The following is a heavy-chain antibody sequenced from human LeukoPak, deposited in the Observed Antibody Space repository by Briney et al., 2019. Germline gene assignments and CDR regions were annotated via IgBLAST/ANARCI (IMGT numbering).Heavy chain of an antibody. J-gene: IGHJ5*01. CDR3: ARHFYFDTSLDS. D-gene: IGHD3-22*01. CDR1: GFSLSTSGVG. Sequence: ESGPTLVKPTQTLTLTCTFSGFSLSTSGVGVGWIRQPPGKALEWLALNYWDDDKRYSPSLKSRLTITKDTSKNQVVLTMTNMDPVDTATYYCARHFYFDTSLDSWGQGTLVTVSS. CDR2: NYWDDDK. V-gene: IGHV2-5*02.